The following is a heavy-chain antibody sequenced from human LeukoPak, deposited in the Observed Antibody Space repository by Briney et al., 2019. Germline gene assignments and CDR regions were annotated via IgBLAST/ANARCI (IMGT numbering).Heavy chain of an antibody. D-gene: IGHD3-10*01. J-gene: IGHJ6*03. CDR1: GGSISSYY. CDR2: IYYSGST. Sequence: SETLSLTCTVSGGSISSYYWSWIRQPPGKGLEWIGYIYYSGSTNYNPSLKSRVTISVDTSKNQFSLKLSSVTAADTAVYYCARQGPRITMVRGVLYYYYYMDVWGKGTTVTISS. CDR3: ARQGPRITMVRGVLYYYYYMDV. V-gene: IGHV4-59*08.